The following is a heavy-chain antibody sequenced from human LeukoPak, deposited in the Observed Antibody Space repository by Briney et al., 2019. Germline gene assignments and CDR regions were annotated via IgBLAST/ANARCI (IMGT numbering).Heavy chain of an antibody. CDR1: GDGVSSNSAA. J-gene: IGHJ6*02. CDR3: ASSRGSTHDHYYYYYYGMDV. CDR2: TYYRSKWYN. D-gene: IGHD3-3*01. Sequence: SQTLSLTCAISGDGVSSNSAAWNWIRQSPSRGLEWLGRTYYRSKWYNDYAVSVKSRITINPDTSKNQFSLQLNSVTPEDTAVYYCASSRGSTHDHYYYYYYGMDVWGQGTTVTVSS. V-gene: IGHV6-1*01.